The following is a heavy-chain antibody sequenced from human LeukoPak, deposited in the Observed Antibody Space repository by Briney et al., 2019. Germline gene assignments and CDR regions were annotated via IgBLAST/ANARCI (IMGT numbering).Heavy chain of an antibody. D-gene: IGHD3-3*01. CDR2: IRYDGSNK. V-gene: IGHV3-30*02. CDR3: ASDFWSGYYTPMGVNY. J-gene: IGHJ4*02. CDR1: GFTFSTYG. Sequence: GGSLRLSCAASGFTFSTYGMHWVRQAPGKGLEWVAFIRYDGSNKYYADSVKGRFTISRDNSKNTLFLQMNSLRAEDTAVYYCASDFWSGYYTPMGVNYWGQGTLVTVSS.